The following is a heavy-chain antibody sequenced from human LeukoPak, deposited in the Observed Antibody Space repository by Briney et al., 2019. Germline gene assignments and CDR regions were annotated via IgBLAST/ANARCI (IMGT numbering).Heavy chain of an antibody. CDR2: ISWNSGNI. D-gene: IGHD3-10*01. CDR3: ATHPGDYWFGYLQL. Sequence: GGSLRLSCAASGFTFDDYAMHWVRQAPGRGLEWVSGISWNSGNIGYADSVKGRFTVSRDNAKNSLYLQMNSLRAEDTAVYYCATHPGDYWFGYLQLWGQGTLVTVSS. J-gene: IGHJ4*02. V-gene: IGHV3-9*01. CDR1: GFTFDDYA.